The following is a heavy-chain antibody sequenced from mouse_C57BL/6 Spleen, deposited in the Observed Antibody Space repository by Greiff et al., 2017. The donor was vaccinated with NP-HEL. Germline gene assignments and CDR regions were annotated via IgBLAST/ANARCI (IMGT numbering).Heavy chain of an antibody. D-gene: IGHD1-1*01. CDR3: KRGICYRSDVCFDY. J-gene: IGHJ2*01. Sequence: VQLKESGTVLVRPGASVKMSCKTSGYTFTSYWMHWVKQRPGQGLEWIGAIYPGNSDTSYNQKFKGKAKLTAVTSDSTAYMELSSLTTEDSAVYYCKRGICYRSDVCFDYWGQGTTLTVSS. CDR1: GYTFTSYW. CDR2: IYPGNSDT. V-gene: IGHV1-5*01.